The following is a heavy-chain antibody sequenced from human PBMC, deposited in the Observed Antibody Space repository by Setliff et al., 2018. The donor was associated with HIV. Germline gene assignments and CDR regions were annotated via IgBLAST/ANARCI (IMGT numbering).Heavy chain of an antibody. CDR3: ASNLLLGYPHY. V-gene: IGHV4-38-2*02. CDR1: GYSISSGYY. D-gene: IGHD2-8*01. J-gene: IGHJ4*02. CDR2: IYHSGST. Sequence: SETLSLTCTVSGYSISSGYYWGWIRQPPGKGLEWIGSIYHSGSTYYNPSLKSRVTISVDTSKNQFSLKLSSVTAADTAVYYCASNLLLGYPHYWGQGTLVTVSS.